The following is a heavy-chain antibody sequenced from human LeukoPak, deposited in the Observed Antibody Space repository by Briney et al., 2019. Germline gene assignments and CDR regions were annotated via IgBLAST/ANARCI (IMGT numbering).Heavy chain of an antibody. Sequence: SVKVSCKASGGTFGSYTINWVRQAPGQGLEWMGRSIPIFDRTNYARNFQGRVTITADKSTTTVYMELTSLRSDDTAVYYLSGDLNWHHDSWGQGTLVTVSS. CDR2: SIPIFDRT. V-gene: IGHV1-69*08. J-gene: IGHJ5*02. CDR1: GGTFGSYT. D-gene: IGHD3-16*01. CDR3: SGDLNWHHDS.